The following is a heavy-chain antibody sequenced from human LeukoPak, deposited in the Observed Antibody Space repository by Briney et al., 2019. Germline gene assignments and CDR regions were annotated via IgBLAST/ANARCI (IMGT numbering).Heavy chain of an antibody. CDR3: AREWSSGWAEFDY. CDR1: GVSISSYY. V-gene: IGHV4-59*01. Sequence: PSETLSLTCTVSGVSISSYYWNWIRQPPGKGLEWIGYIYYSGSTNYSPSLKGRVTISVDTSKNQFSLDLTSVTAADTAVYYCAREWSSGWAEFDYWGQGTLVTVSS. D-gene: IGHD6-25*01. J-gene: IGHJ4*02. CDR2: IYYSGST.